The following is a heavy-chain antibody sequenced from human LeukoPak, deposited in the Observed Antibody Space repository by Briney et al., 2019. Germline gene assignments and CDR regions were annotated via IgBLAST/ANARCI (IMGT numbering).Heavy chain of an antibody. D-gene: IGHD2-15*01. J-gene: IGHJ6*03. CDR2: ISSSGSTI. V-gene: IGHV3-11*04. Sequence: GGSLRLSCAASGFTFSDYYMSWIRQAPGKGLEWVSYISSSGSTIYYADSVKGRFTISRDNAKNSLYLQMNSLRAEDTAVYYCARVRCSGGSCGYYYYYMDVWGKGTTVTVSS. CDR3: ARVRCSGGSCGYYYYYMDV. CDR1: GFTFSDYY.